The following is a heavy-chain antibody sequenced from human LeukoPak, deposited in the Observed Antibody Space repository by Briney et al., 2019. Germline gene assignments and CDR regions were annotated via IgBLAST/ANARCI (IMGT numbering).Heavy chain of an antibody. Sequence: TLSLTXAVYGGSFSGYYWSWIRQPPGKGLEWIGEINHSGSTNYNPSLKSRVTISVDTSKNQFSLKLSSVTAADTAVYYCAARYGGVDYWGQGTLVTVSS. CDR1: GGSFSGYY. V-gene: IGHV4-34*01. CDR3: AARYGGVDY. D-gene: IGHD4-17*01. CDR2: INHSGST. J-gene: IGHJ4*02.